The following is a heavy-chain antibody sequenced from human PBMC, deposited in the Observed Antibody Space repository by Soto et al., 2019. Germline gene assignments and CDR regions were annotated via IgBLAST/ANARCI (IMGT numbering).Heavy chain of an antibody. CDR3: ARPLSPGHNYYYGMDV. CDR2: ISAYNGNT. CDR1: GYTFTSYG. D-gene: IGHD2-21*01. Sequence: ASVKVSCKASGYTFTSYGISWVRQAPGQGLEWMGWISAYNGNTNYAQKLQGRVTMTTDTSTSTAYMELRSLRAEDTAVYYCARPLSPGHNYYYGMDVWGQGTTVTVSS. V-gene: IGHV1-18*04. J-gene: IGHJ6*02.